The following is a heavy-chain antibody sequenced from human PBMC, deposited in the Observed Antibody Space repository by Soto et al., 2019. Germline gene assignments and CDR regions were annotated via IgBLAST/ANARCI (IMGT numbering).Heavy chain of an antibody. CDR3: ARSLLDEYSSSWRSAYYGMDV. V-gene: IGHV1-2*02. D-gene: IGHD6-13*01. J-gene: IGHJ6*02. Sequence: QVQLVQSGAEVKKPGASVKVSCKASGFTFSAYYIYWVRQAPGQGLEWIGWINPNSGGTNNAQKFQGRVTMTRDTSTFTVYMDLSALISDDTAVYYCARSLLDEYSSSWRSAYYGMDVWGQGTTVTVSS. CDR2: INPNSGGT. CDR1: GFTFSAYY.